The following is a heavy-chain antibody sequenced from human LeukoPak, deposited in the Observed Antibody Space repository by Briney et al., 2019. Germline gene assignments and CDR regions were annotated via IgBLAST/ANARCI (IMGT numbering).Heavy chain of an antibody. CDR3: ARDGAYCGGDV. CDR1: GYTFTSYD. J-gene: IGHJ4*02. Sequence: ASVKVSCKASGYTFTSYDINWVRQATGQGLEWMGWMNTNSGNTGYAQKFQGRVTITRNTSISTAYMELSSLRSDDTAVYYCARDGAYCGGDVWGQGTLVTVSS. CDR2: MNTNSGNT. V-gene: IGHV1-8*03. D-gene: IGHD2-21*02.